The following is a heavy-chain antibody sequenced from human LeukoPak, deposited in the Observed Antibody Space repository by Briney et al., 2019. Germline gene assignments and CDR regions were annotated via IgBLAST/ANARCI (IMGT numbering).Heavy chain of an antibody. V-gene: IGHV3-11*05. CDR1: GFTFSDYY. J-gene: IGHJ5*02. D-gene: IGHD4-17*01. CDR2: ISSSSSYT. CDR3: AKETYGDYEGWFDP. Sequence: GGSLRLSCAASGFTFSDYYMSWIRQAPGKGLEWVSYISSSSSYTNYADSVKGRFTISRDNAKNSLYLQMNSLRAEDTAVYYCAKETYGDYEGWFDPWGQGTLVTVSS.